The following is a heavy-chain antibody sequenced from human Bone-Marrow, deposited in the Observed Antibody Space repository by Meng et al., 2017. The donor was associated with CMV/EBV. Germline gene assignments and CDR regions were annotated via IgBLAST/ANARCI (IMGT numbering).Heavy chain of an antibody. V-gene: IGHV3-7*01. J-gene: IGHJ1*01. CDR2: IKQDGSEK. Sequence: GESLKISCAASGFTFSNAWMSWVRQAPGKGLEWVANIKQDGSEKYYVDSVKGRFTISRDNAKNSLYLQMNSLRAEDTAVYYCARDRPYYYGSGSYYNGHFQHWGQGTLVTVSS. D-gene: IGHD3-10*01. CDR1: GFTFSNAW. CDR3: ARDRPYYYGSGSYYNGHFQH.